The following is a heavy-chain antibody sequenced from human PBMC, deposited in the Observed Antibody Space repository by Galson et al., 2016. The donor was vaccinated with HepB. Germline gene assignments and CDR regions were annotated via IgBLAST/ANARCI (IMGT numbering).Heavy chain of an antibody. CDR2: INPVGGST. J-gene: IGHJ4*02. V-gene: IGHV1-46*01. CDR1: GNSFTSDY. D-gene: IGHD3-16*01. Sequence: SVKVSCKASGNSFTSDYMHWVRQAPGQGLEWLGIINPVGGSTTYAQKFQGRVTVTRDSSTSTVYMELSSLRSEDTAVYYCARETLTFSYEYFDYWGQGTLVTVSS. CDR3: ARETLTFSYEYFDY.